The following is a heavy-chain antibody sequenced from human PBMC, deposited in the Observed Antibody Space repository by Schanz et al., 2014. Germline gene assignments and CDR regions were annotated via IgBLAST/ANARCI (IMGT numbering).Heavy chain of an antibody. Sequence: EVQLLESGGGLVEPGGSLRLSCAASGFSFSSYAMGWVRQARGKGLEWVSAMNESHSTIYYADSVRGRFTISRDNSKNTVHLQMNSLRAEDTAVYYCAKQHIVRGVIYLNWFDSWGQGTLVTASS. CDR2: MNESHSTI. V-gene: IGHV3-23*01. D-gene: IGHD3-10*01. J-gene: IGHJ5*01. CDR1: GFSFSSYA. CDR3: AKQHIVRGVIYLNWFDS.